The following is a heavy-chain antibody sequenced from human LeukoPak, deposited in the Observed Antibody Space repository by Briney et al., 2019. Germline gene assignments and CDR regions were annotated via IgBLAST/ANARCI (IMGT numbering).Heavy chain of an antibody. CDR1: GGSISSYH. V-gene: IGHV4-4*07. CDR3: ARNRVVGAPNFDY. Sequence: SETLSLTCTVSGGSISSYHWSWIRQPAGKGLEWIGRIYTSGSTNYNPSLKSRVTMSVDTSKNQFSLKLSSVTAADTAVYYCARNRVVGAPNFDYWGQGTLVTVFS. CDR2: IYTSGST. D-gene: IGHD1-26*01. J-gene: IGHJ4*02.